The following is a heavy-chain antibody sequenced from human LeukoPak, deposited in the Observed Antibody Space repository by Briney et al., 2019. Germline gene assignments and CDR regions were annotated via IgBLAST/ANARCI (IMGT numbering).Heavy chain of an antibody. Sequence: NPSETLSLTCAVYGGSFSGYYWSWIRQPPGKGLEWIGEINHSGSTNYNPSLKSRVTISVDTSKNQFSLKLSSVTAADTAVYYCARNTFRSVDYWGQGTLVTVSS. CDR3: ARNTFRSVDY. CDR1: GGSFSGYY. V-gene: IGHV4-34*01. J-gene: IGHJ4*02. D-gene: IGHD2/OR15-2a*01. CDR2: INHSGST.